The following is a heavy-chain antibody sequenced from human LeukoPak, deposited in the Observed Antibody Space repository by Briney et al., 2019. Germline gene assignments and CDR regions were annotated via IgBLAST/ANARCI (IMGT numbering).Heavy chain of an antibody. CDR1: GGTFSSYA. CDR3: ARSEQFPYYMDV. V-gene: IGHV1-69*06. CDR2: IIPIFGTA. Sequence: ASVKVSCKASGGTFSSYAITWVRQAPGQGLEWMGGIIPIFGTANYAQKFQGRVTITADKSTSTAYMELNRLRSDDTAVYYCARSEQFPYYMDVWGKGTTVTVSS. J-gene: IGHJ6*03. D-gene: IGHD6-19*01.